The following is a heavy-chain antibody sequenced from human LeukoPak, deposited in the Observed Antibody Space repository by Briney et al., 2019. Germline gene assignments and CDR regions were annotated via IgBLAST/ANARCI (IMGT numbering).Heavy chain of an antibody. CDR1: GFTFSNYH. V-gene: IGHV3-30*03. CDR3: ARGVRIAVAGYIDY. J-gene: IGHJ4*02. CDR2: ISYDGPNK. Sequence: GGSLRLSCVASGFTFSNYHMNWVRQAPGKGLEWVAAISYDGPNKRYADSVKGRFTISRDNSKNTLYLQMNSLRAEDTAVYYCARGVRIAVAGYIDYWGQGTLVTVSS. D-gene: IGHD6-19*01.